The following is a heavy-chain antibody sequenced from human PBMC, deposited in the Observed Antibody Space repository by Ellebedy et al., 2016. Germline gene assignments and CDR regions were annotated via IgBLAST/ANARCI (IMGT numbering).Heavy chain of an antibody. CDR1: GGSFSGYY. CDR2: INHSGST. Sequence: SETLSLTCAVYGGSFSGYYWSWIRQPPGKGLEWIGEINHSGSTNYNPSLKSRVNISVDTSKNQFSLKLSSVTAADTAVYYCARGLIDGSGSYSDYWGQGTLVTVSS. CDR3: ARGLIDGSGSYSDY. D-gene: IGHD3-10*01. V-gene: IGHV4-34*01. J-gene: IGHJ4*02.